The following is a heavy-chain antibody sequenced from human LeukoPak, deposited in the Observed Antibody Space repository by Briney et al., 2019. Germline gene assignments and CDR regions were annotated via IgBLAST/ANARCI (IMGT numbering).Heavy chain of an antibody. D-gene: IGHD1-26*01. CDR2: INPNSGGT. Sequence: VSVKVSCKASGYAFTGYYMHWVRQAPGQGLEWMGWINPNSGGTNYAQKFQGRVTMTRDTSISTAYMELSRLRSDDTAVYYCARDRDGGATTNSWFDPWGQGTLVTVSS. CDR1: GYAFTGYY. V-gene: IGHV1-2*02. CDR3: ARDRDGGATTNSWFDP. J-gene: IGHJ5*02.